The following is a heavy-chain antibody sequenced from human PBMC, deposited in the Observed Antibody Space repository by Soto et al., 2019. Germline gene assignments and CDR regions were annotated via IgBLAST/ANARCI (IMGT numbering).Heavy chain of an antibody. CDR2: IYSGGST. CDR3: ARSPTWGNWFDP. J-gene: IGHJ5*02. V-gene: IGHV3-53*01. CDR1: GFTVSSNY. Sequence: GGSLRLSCAAPGFTVSSNYMSWVRQAPGKGLEWVSVIYSGGSTYYADSVKGRFTISRDNSKNTLYLQMNSLRAEDTAVYYCARSPTWGNWFDPWGQGTLVTVSS. D-gene: IGHD3-16*01.